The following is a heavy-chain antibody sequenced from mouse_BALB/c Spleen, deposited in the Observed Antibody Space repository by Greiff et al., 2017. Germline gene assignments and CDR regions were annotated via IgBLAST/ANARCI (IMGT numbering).Heavy chain of an antibody. V-gene: IGHV7-3*02. Sequence: EVHLVESGGGLVQPGGSLRLSCATSGFTFTDYYMSWVRQPPGKALEWLGFIRNKANGYTTEYSASVKGRFTISRDNSQSILYLQMNTLRAEDSATYYCARDRATGVSGYYYAMDYWGQGTSVTVSS. D-gene: IGHD3-1*01. CDR2: IRNKANGYTT. J-gene: IGHJ4*01. CDR3: ARDRATGVSGYYYAMDY. CDR1: GFTFTDYY.